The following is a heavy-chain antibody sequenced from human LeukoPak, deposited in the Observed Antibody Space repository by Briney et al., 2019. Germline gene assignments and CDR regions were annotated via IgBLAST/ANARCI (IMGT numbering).Heavy chain of an antibody. CDR3: ARVKQPAYYDFWSGYLDY. V-gene: IGHV3-11*04. J-gene: IGHJ4*02. D-gene: IGHD3-3*01. CDR2: ISSSGSTI. Sequence: GGSLRLSCAASGFTFSDYYMSWIRQAPGKGLEWVSYISSSGSTIYYADSVKGRFTISRDNAKNSLYLQMNSLRAEDTAVYYCARVKQPAYYDFWSGYLDYWGQETLVTVSS. CDR1: GFTFSDYY.